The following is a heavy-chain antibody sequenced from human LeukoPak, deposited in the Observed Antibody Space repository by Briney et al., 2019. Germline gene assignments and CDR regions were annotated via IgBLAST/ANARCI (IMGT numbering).Heavy chain of an antibody. CDR1: GRSFGGYY. CDR3: ARRRLGYYFDY. CDR2: INPRGST. D-gene: IGHD5-24*01. V-gene: IGHV4-34*01. Sequence: SETLSLSRGVYGRSFGGYYWSWIRQPPGQGLEWIGEINPRGSTNYNPSLKSRVTLSADTSKNQFSLTLNAVTAADTAVYYCARRRLGYYFDYWGQGTLVTVSS. J-gene: IGHJ4*02.